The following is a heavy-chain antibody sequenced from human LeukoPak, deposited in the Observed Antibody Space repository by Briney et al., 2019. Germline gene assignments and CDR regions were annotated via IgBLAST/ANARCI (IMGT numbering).Heavy chain of an antibody. CDR3: ARDKYSSGGFDY. J-gene: IGHJ4*02. D-gene: IGHD6-19*01. Sequence: GGSLRLSCAASGFTFSSYSMNWVRQAPGKGLEWVSSISSSSSYIYYADSVKGRFTISRENAKNSLYLQMNSLRAEDTAVYYCARDKYSSGGFDYWGQGTLVTVSS. CDR2: ISSSSSYI. V-gene: IGHV3-21*01. CDR1: GFTFSSYS.